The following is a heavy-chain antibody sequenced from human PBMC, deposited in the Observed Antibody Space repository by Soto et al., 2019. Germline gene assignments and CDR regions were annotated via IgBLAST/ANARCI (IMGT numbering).Heavy chain of an antibody. V-gene: IGHV4-34*01. J-gene: IGHJ3*02. D-gene: IGHD1-1*01. CDR2: MSHSGGT. CDR3: ARVERGTATTVVDAFDI. CDR1: GGFVTSGSYY. Sequence: QVQLQQWGAGLLKPSETLSPTCAVYGGFVTSGSYYWSWIRQPPGKGLEWIGEMSHSGGTHFNPSLKSRVTISVETSKNQFTLKMSSVTAADTALYYCARVERGTATTVVDAFDIWGPGTMVTVSS.